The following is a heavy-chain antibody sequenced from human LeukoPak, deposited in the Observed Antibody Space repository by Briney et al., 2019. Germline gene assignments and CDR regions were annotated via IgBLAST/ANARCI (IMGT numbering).Heavy chain of an antibody. D-gene: IGHD5-18*01. Sequence: SVKVSCKASGGTFSSYAISWVRHAPGQGLEWMGGIIPIFGTANYAQKLQGRVTITADESTSTAYMELSRLRSEDTAVYYCARDRAMVFMLNWGQGNLVTVSS. CDR1: GGTFSSYA. CDR2: IIPIFGTA. J-gene: IGHJ4*02. CDR3: ARDRAMVFMLN. V-gene: IGHV1-69*01.